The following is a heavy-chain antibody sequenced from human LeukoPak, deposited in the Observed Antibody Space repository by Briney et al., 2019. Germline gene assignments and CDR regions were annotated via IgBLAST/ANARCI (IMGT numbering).Heavy chain of an antibody. CDR3: ARFSSTLSSSLSPYFDY. V-gene: IGHV3-30*04. CDR2: ISYDGSNK. J-gene: IGHJ4*02. Sequence: PGGSLRLSCAAPGFTFSSYAMHWVRQAPGKGLEWVAVISYDGSNKYYADSVKGRFTISRDNSKNTLYLQMNSLRAEDTAVYYCARFSSTLSSSLSPYFDYWGQGTLVTVSS. CDR1: GFTFSSYA. D-gene: IGHD2-2*01.